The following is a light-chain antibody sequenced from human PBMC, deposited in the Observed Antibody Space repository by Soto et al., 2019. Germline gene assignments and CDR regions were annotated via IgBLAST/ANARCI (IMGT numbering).Light chain of an antibody. V-gene: IGLV2-23*01. CDR2: EGS. Sequence: QSALTQPASVSGSLGQSITISCTGTSSDVGSYNIVSWNQQHPGKVPKLIIYEGSSRPSGVSNRFSGSKSGNTAALTISGLQAEDEADYYCCSYAGSSNWVFGGGTKLTVL. J-gene: IGLJ3*02. CDR3: CSYAGSSNWV. CDR1: SSDVGSYNI.